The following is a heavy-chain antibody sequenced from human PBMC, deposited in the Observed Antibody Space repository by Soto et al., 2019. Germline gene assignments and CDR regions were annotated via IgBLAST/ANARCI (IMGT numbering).Heavy chain of an antibody. Sequence: PGGSLRLSCAASGFTFTRYSMNWVRQAPGKGLEWVSSISSTTNYIYYGDSMKGRFTISRDNSRNTLYLQMNSLRAEDTAVYHCVRDLLGSGGHFDYWGQGTLVTVSS. CDR2: ISSTTNYI. J-gene: IGHJ4*02. V-gene: IGHV3-21*01. CDR3: VRDLLGSGGHFDY. D-gene: IGHD7-27*01. CDR1: GFTFTRYS.